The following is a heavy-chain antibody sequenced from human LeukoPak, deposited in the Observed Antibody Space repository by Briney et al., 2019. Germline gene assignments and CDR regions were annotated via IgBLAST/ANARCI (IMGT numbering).Heavy chain of an antibody. Sequence: SQTLSLTCTVSGGSISSGGYYWSWIRQHPGKGLEWIGYIYYSGSTNYNPSLKSRVTISVDTSKNQFSLKLSSVTAADTAVYYCARNRIGTPFDYWGQGTLVTVSS. D-gene: IGHD2-15*01. J-gene: IGHJ4*02. CDR1: GGSISSGGYY. CDR3: ARNRIGTPFDY. V-gene: IGHV4-31*03. CDR2: IYYSGST.